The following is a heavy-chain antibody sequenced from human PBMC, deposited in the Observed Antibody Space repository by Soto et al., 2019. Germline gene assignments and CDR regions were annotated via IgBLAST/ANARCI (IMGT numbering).Heavy chain of an antibody. V-gene: IGHV1-58*01. D-gene: IGHD6-6*01. Sequence: SVKVSCKASEFTFSRSAVQWVRQARGQRLEWIGWIVVGSGNTNYAQKLQERVTITRDTSTSTAYMELNSLRAEDTAVYYCASSTPRNSYFDYWGQGTLVTVSS. CDR1: EFTFSRSA. CDR2: IVVGSGNT. J-gene: IGHJ4*02. CDR3: ASSTPRNSYFDY.